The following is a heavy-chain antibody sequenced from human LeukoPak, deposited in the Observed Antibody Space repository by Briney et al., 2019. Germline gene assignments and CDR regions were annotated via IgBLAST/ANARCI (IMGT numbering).Heavy chain of an antibody. D-gene: IGHD5-18*01. V-gene: IGHV4-34*01. CDR3: ARGAWRGYSYVRDY. J-gene: IGHJ4*02. CDR2: INHSGST. CDR1: GGSFSGYY. Sequence: PSETLSLTCAVYGGSFSGYYWSWIRQPPGKGLEWIGEINHSGSTNYNPSLKSRVTISVDTSKNQFSLKLSSVTAADTAVYYRARGAWRGYSYVRDYWGQGTLVTVSS.